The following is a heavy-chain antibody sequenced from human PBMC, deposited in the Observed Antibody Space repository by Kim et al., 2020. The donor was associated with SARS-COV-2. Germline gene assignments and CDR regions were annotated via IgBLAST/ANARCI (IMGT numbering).Heavy chain of an antibody. CDR1: GFSLSTSGMC. J-gene: IGHJ3*02. CDR2: IDWDDDK. Sequence: SGPTLVNPTQTLTLTCTFSGFSLSTSGMCVSWIRQPPGKALEWLALIDWDDDKYYSTSLKTRLTISKDTSKNQVVLTMTNMDPVDTATYYCARIVCYSGYVDQDYYYDSSGSSDAFDIWGQGTMVTVSS. V-gene: IGHV2-70*01. CDR3: ARIVCYSGYVDQDYYYDSSGSSDAFDI. D-gene: IGHD3-22*01.